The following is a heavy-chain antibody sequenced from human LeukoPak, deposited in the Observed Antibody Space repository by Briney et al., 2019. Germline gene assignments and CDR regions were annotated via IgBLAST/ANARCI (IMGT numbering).Heavy chain of an antibody. CDR1: GSTFSNYV. J-gene: IGHJ4*02. V-gene: IGHV3-23*01. Sequence: GGSLRLSCAASGSTFSNYVMGWVRQPPGEGLQWVSVISGSGITTYYARSVKGRFTISRDNSKNTLYLQMNNLRAEDTAIYYCAKTGLYSSSSRGYFDYWGQGTLVTVSS. D-gene: IGHD6-6*01. CDR2: ISGSGITT. CDR3: AKTGLYSSSSRGYFDY.